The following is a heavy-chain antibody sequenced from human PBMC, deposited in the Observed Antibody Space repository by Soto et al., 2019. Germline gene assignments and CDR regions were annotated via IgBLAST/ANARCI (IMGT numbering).Heavy chain of an antibody. V-gene: IGHV4-34*01. CDR1: GGSFSGYY. Sequence: SETLSLTCAVYGGSFSGYYWSWIRQPPGKGLEWIGEINHSGSTNYNPSLKSRVTISVDTSKNQFSLKLSSVTAADTAVYYCARTGTTVTTSDDAFDIWGQGTMVTVSS. CDR2: INHSGST. D-gene: IGHD4-17*01. CDR3: ARTGTTVTTSDDAFDI. J-gene: IGHJ3*02.